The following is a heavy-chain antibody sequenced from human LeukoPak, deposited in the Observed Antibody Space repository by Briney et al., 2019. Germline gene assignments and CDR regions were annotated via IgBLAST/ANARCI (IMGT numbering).Heavy chain of an antibody. V-gene: IGHV4-39*01. D-gene: IGHD4-17*01. CDR2: IYYSGSA. J-gene: IGHJ2*01. CDR1: GGSISSSSYY. Sequence: PSETLSLTCAVSGGSISSSSYYWGWVRQPPGKGLEWIANIYYSGSAYYNPSLKSPVTVSVDTSKNLFSLKLNSVTAADTAVYYCARLAFRGDYAHWSFDFWGRGTLVTVSS. CDR3: ARLAFRGDYAHWSFDF.